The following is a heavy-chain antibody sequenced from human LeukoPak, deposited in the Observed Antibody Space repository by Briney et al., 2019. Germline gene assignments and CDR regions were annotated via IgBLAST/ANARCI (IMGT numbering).Heavy chain of an antibody. J-gene: IGHJ4*02. CDR3: AKAPVTTCSGAYCYPFDY. D-gene: IGHD2-15*01. Sequence: GGSLRLSCAASGFTFSSYSMNWVRQAPGKGLEWVAFIRYDGSNKYYTDSVKGRFTISRDNSKNTLYLQMNSLRAEDAAVYYCAKAPVTTCSGAYCYPFDYWGQGTLVTVSS. CDR2: IRYDGSNK. CDR1: GFTFSSYS. V-gene: IGHV3-30*02.